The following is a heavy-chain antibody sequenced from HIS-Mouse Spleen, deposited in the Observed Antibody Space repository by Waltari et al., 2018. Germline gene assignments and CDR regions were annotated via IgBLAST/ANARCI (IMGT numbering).Heavy chain of an antibody. D-gene: IGHD6-13*01. CDR1: GGSISSSSYY. V-gene: IGHV4-39*07. J-gene: IGHJ2*01. CDR2: IYYSGST. CDR3: AREIPYSSSWYDWYFDL. Sequence: QLQLQESGPGLVKPSETLSLTCTVSGGSISSSSYYWGWIRPPPGKGLECIGSIYYSGSTYYNPSLKSRVTISVDTSKNQFSLKLSSVTAADTAVYYCAREIPYSSSWYDWYFDLWGRGTLVTVSS.